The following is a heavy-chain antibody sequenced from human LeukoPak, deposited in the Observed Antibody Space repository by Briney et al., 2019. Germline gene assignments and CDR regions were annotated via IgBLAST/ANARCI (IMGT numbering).Heavy chain of an antibody. D-gene: IGHD6-19*01. CDR1: GFTFSSYA. CDR3: AKGATIGWFPFDS. Sequence: GSLRLSCAASGFTFSSYAMSWVRQAPGKGLEWVAFIRYDGSNKYYADSVKGRFTVSRDNSKNTLYLQMSSLRAEDTAVYYCAKGATIGWFPFDSWGQGTLVTVSS. CDR2: IRYDGSNK. V-gene: IGHV3-30*02. J-gene: IGHJ4*02.